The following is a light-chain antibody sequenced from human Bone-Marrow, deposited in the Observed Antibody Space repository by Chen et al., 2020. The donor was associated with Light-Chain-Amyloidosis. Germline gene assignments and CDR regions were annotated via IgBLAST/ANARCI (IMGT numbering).Light chain of an antibody. J-gene: IGLJ3*02. Sequence: QSALTQPPSVSAAPGQQVTISCSGSSSNVGNNYVSWYRQLPGTAPKLLIYDNSKRPSGIPDRFSGSKSGTSATLGITRLQTGDEADYYCGAWDSSLGIWVFGGGTKLTVL. CDR2: DNS. V-gene: IGLV1-51*01. CDR3: GAWDSSLGIWV. CDR1: SSNVGNNY.